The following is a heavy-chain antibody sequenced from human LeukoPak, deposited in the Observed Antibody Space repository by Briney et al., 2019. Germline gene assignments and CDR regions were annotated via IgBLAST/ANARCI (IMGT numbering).Heavy chain of an antibody. CDR3: AKEGTGIHFDY. V-gene: IGHV3-30-3*01. CDR1: GVTFSRNA. J-gene: IGHJ4*02. Sequence: PGRPFRLSCAASGVTFSRNAIHWVRQAPGKGPEGVAEISYDGGNTYYADSVKGRFTISRDNSKNTLYLQMNSLRAEDTAVYYCAKEGTGIHFDYWGQGTLVTVSS. CDR2: ISYDGGNT. D-gene: IGHD1-1*01.